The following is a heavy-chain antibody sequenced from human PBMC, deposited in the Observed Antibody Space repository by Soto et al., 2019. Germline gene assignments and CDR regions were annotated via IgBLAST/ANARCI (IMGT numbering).Heavy chain of an antibody. CDR2: FDPEDGET. D-gene: IGHD2-21*01. V-gene: IGHV1-24*01. J-gene: IGHJ6*02. Sequence: RASVKVSCKVSGYTLTELSMHWVRQAPGKGLEWMGGFDPEDGETIYAQKFQGRVTMTEDTSTDTAYMELSSLRSEDTAVYYCATAHPLGAGGDYSYYYHYGMDVWGQGTTVTVSS. CDR3: ATAHPLGAGGDYSYYYHYGMDV. CDR1: GYTLTELS.